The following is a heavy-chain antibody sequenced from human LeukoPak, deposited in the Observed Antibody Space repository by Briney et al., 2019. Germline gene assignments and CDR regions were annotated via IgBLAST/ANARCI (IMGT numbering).Heavy chain of an antibody. Sequence: QVQLVESGGGVVQPGRSLRLSCAASGFTFSSYGMHWVRQAPGKGLEWVAVIWYDGSNKYYADSVKGRFTISRDNSKNTLYLQMNSLRAEDTAVYYCARDQGSGTYGGYDYWGQGTLVIVSS. CDR1: GFTFSSYG. V-gene: IGHV3-33*01. CDR2: IWYDGSNK. J-gene: IGHJ4*02. D-gene: IGHD3-10*01. CDR3: ARDQGSGTYGGYDY.